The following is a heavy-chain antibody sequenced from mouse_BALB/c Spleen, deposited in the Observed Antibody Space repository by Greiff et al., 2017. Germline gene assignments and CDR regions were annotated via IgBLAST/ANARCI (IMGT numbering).Heavy chain of an antibody. CDR1: GFNIKDTY. CDR2: IDPANGNT. V-gene: IGHV14-3*02. J-gene: IGHJ2*01. CDR3: ARYGYYYGSSVFDY. D-gene: IGHD1-1*01. Sequence: VQLQQSGAELVKPGASVKLSCTASGFNIKDTYMHWVKQRPEQGLEWIGRIDPANGNTKYDPKFQGKATITAETSSNTAYLQLSSLTSEDTAVYYCARYGYYYGSSVFDYWGQGTTLTVSS.